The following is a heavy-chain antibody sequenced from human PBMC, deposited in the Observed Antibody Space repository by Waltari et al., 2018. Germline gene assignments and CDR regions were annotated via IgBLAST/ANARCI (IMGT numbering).Heavy chain of an antibody. Sequence: VQLQESGPGLVKPSETLSLTCGVSGYSISGGYYWGWIRQPPGKGLEWVSSISSSSSYIYYADSVKGRFTISRDNAKNSLYLQMNSLRAEDTAVYYCASDITILGVVHDAFDIWGQGTMVTVSS. D-gene: IGHD3-3*01. CDR1: GYSISGGYY. J-gene: IGHJ3*02. CDR2: ISSSSSYI. V-gene: IGHV3-21*01. CDR3: ASDITILGVVHDAFDI.